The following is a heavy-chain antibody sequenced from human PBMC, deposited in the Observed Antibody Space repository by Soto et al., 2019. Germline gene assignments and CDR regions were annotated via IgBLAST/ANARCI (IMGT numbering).Heavy chain of an antibody. D-gene: IGHD6-13*01. Sequence: EVQLVESGGGLAKPGGSLRLSCAASGFTLSSHWMHWVRQAPGKGLVWVSRINRDGSTINYDDSVRGRYTISRDNAKNTLSLQMNSLRAEDTAVYYCAIVADCTYSSNCNGRAAFDMWGQGTMVTVSS. V-gene: IGHV3-74*01. CDR2: INRDGSTI. CDR1: GFTLSSHW. CDR3: AIVADCTYSSNCNGRAAFDM. J-gene: IGHJ3*02.